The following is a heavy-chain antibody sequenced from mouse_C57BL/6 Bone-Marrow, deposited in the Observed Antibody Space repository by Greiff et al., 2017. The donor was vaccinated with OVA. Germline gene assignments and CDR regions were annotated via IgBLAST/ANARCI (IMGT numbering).Heavy chain of an antibody. CDR3: ARDSPSRYFDV. CDR1: GFTFSDYY. J-gene: IGHJ1*03. V-gene: IGHV5-16*01. CDR2: INYDGSST. Sequence: EVMLVESEGGLVQPGSSMKLSCTASGFTFSDYYMAWVRQVPEKGLEWVANINYDGSSTYYLDSLKSRFIISRDNAKNILYLQMSSLKSEDTATYYCARDSPSRYFDVWGTGTTVTVSS.